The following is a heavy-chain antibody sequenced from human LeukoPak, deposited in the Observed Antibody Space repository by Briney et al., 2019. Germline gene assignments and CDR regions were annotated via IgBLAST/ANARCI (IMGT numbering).Heavy chain of an antibody. V-gene: IGHV3-30-3*01. CDR3: ARDGSSGWYHYAFDI. Sequence: GGSLRLSCAASGFTFSSYAMHCVRQAPGKGLEWVAVISYDGSNKYYADSVKGRFTISRDNSKNTLYLQVNSLRAEDTAVYYCARDGSSGWYHYAFDIWGQGTMVTVSS. CDR2: ISYDGSNK. J-gene: IGHJ3*02. D-gene: IGHD6-19*01. CDR1: GFTFSSYA.